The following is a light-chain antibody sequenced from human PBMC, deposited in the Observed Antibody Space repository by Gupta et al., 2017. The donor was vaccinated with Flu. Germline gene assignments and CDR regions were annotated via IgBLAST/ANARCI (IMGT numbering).Light chain of an antibody. J-gene: IGKJ4*01. CDR3: QQRSHWPPS. Sequence: PGEKAALSCRASQSLSSYLAWYQQRPGQAPRLLIYDASNRATGIPARFSGSGSGTDFTLTINSLEPEDFALYYCQQRSHWPPSFGGGTNVEI. CDR2: DAS. CDR1: QSLSSY. V-gene: IGKV3-11*01.